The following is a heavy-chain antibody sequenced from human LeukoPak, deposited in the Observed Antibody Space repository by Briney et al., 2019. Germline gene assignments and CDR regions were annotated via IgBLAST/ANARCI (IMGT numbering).Heavy chain of an antibody. CDR2: INSDESIT. V-gene: IGHV3-74*01. J-gene: IGHJ4*02. CDR1: GFTFSSSW. D-gene: IGHD4-11*01. CDR3: ARGLVPGFLDY. Sequence: GGSLRLSCAASGFTFSSSWMYWVRQAPGKGLVWVSRINSDESITTYADSVRGRFTISRDNAKNTLYLQMNSLRAEDTAVYYCARGLVPGFLDYWGQGTLVTVSS.